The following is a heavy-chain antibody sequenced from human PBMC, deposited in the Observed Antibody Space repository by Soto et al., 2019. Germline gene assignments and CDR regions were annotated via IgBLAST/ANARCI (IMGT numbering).Heavy chain of an antibody. D-gene: IGHD1-20*01. CDR1: GYTFTSYA. V-gene: IGHV1-3*01. J-gene: IGHJ4*02. CDR3: AMPITGKTDRWLGSFDH. CDR2: INAGNGNT. Sequence: GXSVQVYCRTSGYTFTSYAMPLVRQAPGQRLEWMGWINAGNGNTKYSQKFQGRVTITRDTSASTAYMELSSLRSEDTAVYYCAMPITGKTDRWLGSFDHWAQGTLVTVSS.